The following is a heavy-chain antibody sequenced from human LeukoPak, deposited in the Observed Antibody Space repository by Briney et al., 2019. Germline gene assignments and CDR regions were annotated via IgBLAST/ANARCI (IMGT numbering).Heavy chain of an antibody. J-gene: IGHJ4*02. CDR1: GGSISSYY. CDR2: IYYSGST. D-gene: IGHD5-18*01. CDR3: AREMDTAMGPADY. V-gene: IGHV4-59*12. Sequence: SETLSLTCTVSGGSISSYYWSWIRQPPGKGLEWIGYIYYSGSTNYNPSLKSRVTISVDTSKNQFSLKLSSVTAADTAVYYCAREMDTAMGPADYWGQGTLVTVSS.